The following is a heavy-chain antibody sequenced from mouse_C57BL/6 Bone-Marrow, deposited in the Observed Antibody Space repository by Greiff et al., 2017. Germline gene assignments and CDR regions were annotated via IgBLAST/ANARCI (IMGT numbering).Heavy chain of an antibody. CDR2: ISSGGSYT. Sequence: EVHLVESGGDLVKPGGSLKLSCAASGFTFSSYGMSWVRQTPDKRLEWVATISSGGSYTYYPDSVKGRFTISRDNAKNTLYLQMGSLKSEDTAMYYCARLPYYYGSSYGWFAYWGQGTLVTVSA. D-gene: IGHD1-1*01. V-gene: IGHV5-6*01. J-gene: IGHJ3*01. CDR3: ARLPYYYGSSYGWFAY. CDR1: GFTFSSYG.